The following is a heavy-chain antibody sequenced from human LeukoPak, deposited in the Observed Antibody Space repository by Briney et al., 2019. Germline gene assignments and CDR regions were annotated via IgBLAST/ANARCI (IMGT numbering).Heavy chain of an antibody. D-gene: IGHD3-3*01. CDR3: AREVRKRITIFGVAPYGMDV. V-gene: IGHV1-2*02. J-gene: IGHJ6*02. Sequence: ASVKVSCKASGGTFTGYYMHWVRQAPGQGLEWMGWINPNSGGTNYAQKFQGRVTMTRDTSISTAYMELSRLRSDDTAVYYCAREVRKRITIFGVAPYGMDVWGQGTTVTVSS. CDR2: INPNSGGT. CDR1: GGTFTGYY.